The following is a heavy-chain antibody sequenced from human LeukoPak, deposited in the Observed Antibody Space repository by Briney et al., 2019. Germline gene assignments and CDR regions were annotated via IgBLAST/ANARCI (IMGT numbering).Heavy chain of an antibody. Sequence: SETLSLTCTVSGGSISGSYWSWIRQPPGKGPEWIAYMYNSGSTNYNPSLKSRVTISIDTSKNQFSLKLSSLTAADTAIYYCARGIESYGDYGYWGQGILVTVSS. CDR1: GGSISGSY. V-gene: IGHV4-59*01. CDR2: MYNSGST. J-gene: IGHJ4*02. CDR3: ARGIESYGDYGY. D-gene: IGHD4-17*01.